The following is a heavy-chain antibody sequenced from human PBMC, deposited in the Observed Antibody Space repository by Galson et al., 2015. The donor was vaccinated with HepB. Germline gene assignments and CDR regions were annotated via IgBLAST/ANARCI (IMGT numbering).Heavy chain of an antibody. V-gene: IGHV1-69-2*01. CDR1: GYTFSDYY. CDR2: VDPEDGET. CDR3: ATVPGSHYYDRSGYYKVGGN. Sequence: VKVSCKVFGYTFSDYYMHWVQQAPGKGLEWMGLVDPEDGETIYAEKFQGRVTITADTSTDTAYMELSSLRSEDTAVYYCATVPGSHYYDRSGYYKVGGNWGQGTLVTVSS. J-gene: IGHJ4*02. D-gene: IGHD3-22*01.